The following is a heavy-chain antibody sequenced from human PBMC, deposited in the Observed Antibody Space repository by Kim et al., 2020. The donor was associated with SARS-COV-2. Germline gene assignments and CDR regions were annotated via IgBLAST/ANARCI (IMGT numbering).Heavy chain of an antibody. CDR1: GGSISSGGYY. J-gene: IGHJ4*02. CDR3: ARDRSPLREYYFDY. CDR2: IYYSGST. V-gene: IGHV4-31*03. Sequence: SETLSLTCTVSGGSISSGGYYWSWIRQHPGRGLEWIGYIYYSGSTYYNPSLKSRVTISVDTSKNQFSLKLSSVTAADTAVYYCARDRSPLREYYFDYWGQGTLVTVSS.